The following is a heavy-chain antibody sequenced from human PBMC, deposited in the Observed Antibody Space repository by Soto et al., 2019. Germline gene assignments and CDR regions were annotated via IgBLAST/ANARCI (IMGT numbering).Heavy chain of an antibody. J-gene: IGHJ4*02. CDR1: GFTFSSCS. D-gene: IGHD1-1*01. CDR3: ARDSGYNSHAIDY. Sequence: PGGSLRLSCAASGFTFSSCSMNWVRQAPGKGLEWVSSISSSSSYIYYADSVKGRFTISRDNAKNSLYLQMNSLRAEDTAVYYCARDSGYNSHAIDYWAQGTLVTVSS. V-gene: IGHV3-21*01. CDR2: ISSSSSYI.